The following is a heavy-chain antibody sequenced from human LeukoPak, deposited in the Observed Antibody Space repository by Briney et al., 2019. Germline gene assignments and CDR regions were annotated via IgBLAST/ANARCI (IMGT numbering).Heavy chain of an antibody. CDR1: GYSISSGYY. D-gene: IGHD5-12*01. CDR3: AREGIVATVPFDY. Sequence: SETLSLTCTVSGYSISSGYYWGWIRQPPGKGLEWIGSIYHSGSTYYNPSLKSRVTISVDTSKNQFSLKLSSVTAADTAVYYCAREGIVATVPFDYWGQGTLVTVSS. V-gene: IGHV4-38-2*02. J-gene: IGHJ4*02. CDR2: IYHSGST.